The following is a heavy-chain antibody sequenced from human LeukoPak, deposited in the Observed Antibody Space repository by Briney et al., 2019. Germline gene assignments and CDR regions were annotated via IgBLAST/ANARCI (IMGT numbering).Heavy chain of an antibody. CDR3: ARRAGAYSHPYDY. CDR1: GFTFSSYE. CDR2: ISSSSSYI. V-gene: IGHV3-21*05. D-gene: IGHD4/OR15-4a*01. J-gene: IGHJ4*02. Sequence: PGGSLRLSCAASGFTFSSYEMNWVRQAPGKGLEWVSYISSSSSYIYYADSVKGRFTISRDNAKNSLYLQMNSLRAEDTAVYYCARRAGAYSHPYDYWGQGTLVTVSS.